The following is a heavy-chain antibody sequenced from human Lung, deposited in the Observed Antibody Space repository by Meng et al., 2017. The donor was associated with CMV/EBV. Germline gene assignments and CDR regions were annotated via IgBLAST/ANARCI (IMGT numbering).Heavy chain of an antibody. D-gene: IGHD1-26*01. J-gene: IGHJ4*02. CDR3: VRDGDKWNFDY. Sequence: SCAASGFTINRYWMHWVRQAPGEELIWVTRIKFDGTYANYADSVRGRFTISRDNAGDRLFLQMNSLRAEDTALYFCVRDGDKWNFDYWGKGTLVTVSS. CDR2: IKFDGTYA. V-gene: IGHV3-74*01. CDR1: GFTINRYW.